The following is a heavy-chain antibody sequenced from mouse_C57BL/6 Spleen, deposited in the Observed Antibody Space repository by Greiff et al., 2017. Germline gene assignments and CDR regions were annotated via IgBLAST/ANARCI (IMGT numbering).Heavy chain of an antibody. V-gene: IGHV1-4*01. CDR1: GYTFTSYT. Sequence: VQLQESGAELARPGASVKMSCKASGYTFTSYTMHWVKQRPGQGLEWIGYINPSSGYTKYNQKFKDKATLTADKSSSTAYMQLSSLTSEDSAVYYCSRYSNDASWFAYWGQGTLVTVSA. J-gene: IGHJ3*01. CDR3: SRYSNDASWFAY. D-gene: IGHD2-12*01. CDR2: INPSSGYT.